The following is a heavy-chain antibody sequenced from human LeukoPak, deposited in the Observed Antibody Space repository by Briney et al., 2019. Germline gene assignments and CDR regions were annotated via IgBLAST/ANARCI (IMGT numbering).Heavy chain of an antibody. CDR3: ARGPSKAYSDTYHRLDY. CDR1: GFTFSDYT. Sequence: PGGSLRLSCAASGFTFSDYTIHWVRQAPGKGLEWVAVVSYDGSTKYYAASVKGRFTISRDNSKNTLFLQMDSLKTEDTAVYSCARGPSKAYSDTYHRLDYWGQGTLVTVSS. V-gene: IGHV3-30*01. J-gene: IGHJ4*02. CDR2: VSYDGSTK. D-gene: IGHD1-26*01.